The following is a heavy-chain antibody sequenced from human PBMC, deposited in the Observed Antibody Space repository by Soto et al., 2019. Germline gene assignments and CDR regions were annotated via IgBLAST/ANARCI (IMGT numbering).Heavy chain of an antibody. Sequence: GASVKVSCKASGYTFTGYYMHWVRQAPGQGLEWMGWINPNSGGTNYAQKFQGRVTMTRDTSISTAYMELSRLRSDDTAVYYCARGAGYCTNGVLWANWFDPWGQGTLVTVSS. CDR1: GYTFTGYY. D-gene: IGHD2-8*01. J-gene: IGHJ5*02. CDR3: ARGAGYCTNGVLWANWFDP. V-gene: IGHV1-2*02. CDR2: INPNSGGT.